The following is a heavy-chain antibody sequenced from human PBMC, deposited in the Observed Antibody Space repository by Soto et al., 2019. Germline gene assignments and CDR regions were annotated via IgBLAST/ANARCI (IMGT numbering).Heavy chain of an antibody. Sequence: VQLEQSGGGVVQPGRSLRLSCAASGFTFSSYSMTWVRQAPGKGLEWVSSISSSSSYIYYADSVKGRFTISRDNAKNSLYLQMNSLRAADTAVYYCARDVAVAGTDFDYWGQGALVTVSS. CDR2: ISSSSSYI. CDR3: ARDVAVAGTDFDY. CDR1: GFTFSSYS. J-gene: IGHJ4*02. D-gene: IGHD6-19*01. V-gene: IGHV3-21*01.